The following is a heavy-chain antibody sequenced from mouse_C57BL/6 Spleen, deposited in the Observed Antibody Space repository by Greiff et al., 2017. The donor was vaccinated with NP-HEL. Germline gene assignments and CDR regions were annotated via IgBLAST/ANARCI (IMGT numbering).Heavy chain of an antibody. CDR2: INYDGSST. D-gene: IGHD1-2*01. J-gene: IGHJ4*01. V-gene: IGHV5-16*01. CDR3: ARDVTTAVAMDY. CDR1: GLTFSDYY. Sequence: EVKLMESEGGLVQPGSSLKLSCTASGLTFSDYYMAWVRQVPEKGLEWVANINYDGSSTYYLDSLKSRFIISRDNATNILYLQMSSLKSEDTATYYCARDVTTAVAMDYWGQGTSVTVSS.